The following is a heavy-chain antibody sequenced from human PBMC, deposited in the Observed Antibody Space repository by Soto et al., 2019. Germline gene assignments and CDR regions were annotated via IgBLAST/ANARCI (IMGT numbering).Heavy chain of an antibody. J-gene: IGHJ4*02. CDR1: GYTFTSYG. CDR3: ARARTYYYDSSGFGDFDY. D-gene: IGHD3-22*01. V-gene: IGHV1-18*04. Sequence: ASVKVSCKASGYTFTSYGISWVRQAPGQGLEWMGWISAYNGNTNYAQKLQGRVTMTTDTSTSTAYMELRSLRSDDTAVYYCARARTYYYDSSGFGDFDYWGQGTMVTVSS. CDR2: ISAYNGNT.